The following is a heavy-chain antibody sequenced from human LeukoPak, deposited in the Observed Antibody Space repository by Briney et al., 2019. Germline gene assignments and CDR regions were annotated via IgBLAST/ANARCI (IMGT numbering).Heavy chain of an antibody. CDR1: GFTFSSYS. J-gene: IGHJ5*02. Sequence: GGSLRLSCAASGFTFSSYSMNWVRQAPGKGLEWVSAISGSGGSTYYADSVKGRFTISRDNSKNTLYLQMNSLRAEDTAVYYCAKDFTPSGTNWFDPWGQGTLVTVSS. CDR2: ISGSGGST. V-gene: IGHV3-23*01. D-gene: IGHD1-1*01. CDR3: AKDFTPSGTNWFDP.